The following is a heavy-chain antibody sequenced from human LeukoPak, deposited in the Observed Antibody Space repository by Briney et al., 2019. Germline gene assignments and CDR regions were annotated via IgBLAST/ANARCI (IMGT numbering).Heavy chain of an antibody. CDR2: IYYSGST. CDR3: ARRSRITVDY. Sequence: GSLRLSCAASGFTVSSNYMSWIRQPPGKGLEWIGSIYYSGSTYYNPSLKSRVTISVDTSKNQFSLKLSSVTAADTAVYYCARRSRITVDYWGQGTLVTVSS. D-gene: IGHD3-10*01. V-gene: IGHV4-39*01. CDR1: GFTVSSNY. J-gene: IGHJ4*02.